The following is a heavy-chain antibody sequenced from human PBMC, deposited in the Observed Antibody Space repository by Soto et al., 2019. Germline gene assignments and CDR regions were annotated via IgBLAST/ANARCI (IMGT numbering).Heavy chain of an antibody. D-gene: IGHD3-10*02. J-gene: IGHJ4*02. CDR3: ARATDVLAGGY. CDR2: INHRGST. Sequence: PSETLSLTCAVYGGSFSGYYWSWFRQPPGKGLAWIGEINHRGSTNYNPSLKSRVTISVDTSKNQFSLKLSSVNAADTAVYYCARATDVLAGGYWGQGSLVTVSS. CDR1: GGSFSGYY. V-gene: IGHV4-34*01.